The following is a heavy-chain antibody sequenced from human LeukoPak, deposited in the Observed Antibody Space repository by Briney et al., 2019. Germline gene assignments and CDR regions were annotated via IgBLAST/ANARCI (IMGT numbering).Heavy chain of an antibody. V-gene: IGHV1-24*01. CDR1: GYTLTELS. D-gene: IGHD3-22*01. CDR3: ARGDSSGYSDAFDI. Sequence: ASVKVSCKVSGYTLTELSMHWVRQAPGKGLEWMGGFDPEDGETIYAQKFQGRVTMTEDTSTDTAYMELSSLRSEDTAVYYCARGDSSGYSDAFDIWGQGTMVTVSS. J-gene: IGHJ3*02. CDR2: FDPEDGET.